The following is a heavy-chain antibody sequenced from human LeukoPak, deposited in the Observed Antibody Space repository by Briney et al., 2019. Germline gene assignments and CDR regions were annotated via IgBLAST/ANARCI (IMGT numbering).Heavy chain of an antibody. Sequence: GGSLRLSSAASGFTFSSYAMSWVRQAPGKGLEWVSAISGSGGSTYYADSVKGRFTISRDNSKNTLYLQMNSLRAEDTAVYYCAKDGEYSYGYLKAPYYFGYWGQGTLVTVSS. CDR2: ISGSGGST. CDR3: AKDGEYSYGYLKAPYYFGY. J-gene: IGHJ4*02. V-gene: IGHV3-23*01. CDR1: GFTFSSYA. D-gene: IGHD5-18*01.